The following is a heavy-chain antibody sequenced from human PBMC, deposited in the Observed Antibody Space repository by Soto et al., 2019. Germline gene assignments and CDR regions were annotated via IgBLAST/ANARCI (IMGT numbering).Heavy chain of an antibody. Sequence: QVHLVQSGAEVKKPGASVNVSCQASGSITNHHMHWVXQAXGQGLEWMGIFNPSGLSTTYAQKFQGRVTITRDTSTSTVYMELSSLTSEDTAVYFCAKVTHRGPIAVAGPLGSWGQGTLVIVSS. CDR2: FNPSGLST. CDR1: GSITNHH. D-gene: IGHD6-19*01. CDR3: AKVTHRGPIAVAGPLGS. V-gene: IGHV1-46*01. J-gene: IGHJ4*02.